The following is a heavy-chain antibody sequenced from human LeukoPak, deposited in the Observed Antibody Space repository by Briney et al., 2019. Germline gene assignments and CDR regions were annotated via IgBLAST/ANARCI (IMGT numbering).Heavy chain of an antibody. CDR1: GFTFNYAW. CDR2: INLDGSQK. V-gene: IGHV3-7*01. CDR3: ARKRPNYFDY. J-gene: IGHJ4*02. Sequence: GGSLRLSCAASGFTFNYAWMAWVRQAPGKGPEWVANINLDGSQKYYVDSVKGRFTISRDNAENSLYLQMNSLRAEDTALYYCARKRPNYFDYWGQGALVTVSS.